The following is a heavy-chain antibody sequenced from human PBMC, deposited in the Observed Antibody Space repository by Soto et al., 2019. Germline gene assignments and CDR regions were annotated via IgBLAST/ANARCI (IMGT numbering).Heavy chain of an antibody. CDR3: ARCKWQQLAFDY. D-gene: IGHD6-13*01. CDR1: GFTFSSSD. V-gene: IGHV3-13*05. CDR2: IGSAGDP. J-gene: IGHJ4*02. Sequence: PGGSLRLSCAASGFTFSSSDMHWVRQATGKGLEWVSGIGSAGDPYYAGSVKGRFTISRENAKNSLYLQMNSLRAGDTAVYYCARCKWQQLAFDYWGQGTLVTVSS.